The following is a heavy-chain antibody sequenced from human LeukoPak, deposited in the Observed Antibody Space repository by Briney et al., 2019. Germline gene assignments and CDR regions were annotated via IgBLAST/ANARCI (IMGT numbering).Heavy chain of an antibody. D-gene: IGHD1-1*01. CDR2: ISSSSSYI. J-gene: IGHJ4*02. CDR3: ARAPNWNDVFDY. Sequence: GRSLRLSCAASGFTFSSYSMNWVRQAPGRGLEWVSSISSSSSYIYYADSVKGRFTISRDNAKNSLYLQMNSLRAEDTAVYYCARAPNWNDVFDYWGQGTLVTVSS. V-gene: IGHV3-21*01. CDR1: GFTFSSYS.